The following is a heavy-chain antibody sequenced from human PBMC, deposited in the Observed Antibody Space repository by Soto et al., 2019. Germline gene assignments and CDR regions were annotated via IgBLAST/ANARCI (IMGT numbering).Heavy chain of an antibody. D-gene: IGHD6-13*01. CDR1: GGSFSGYY. V-gene: IGHV4-34*01. Sequence: QVQLQQWGAGLLKPSETLSLTCAVYGGSFSGYYWSWIRQPPGKGLEWIGEINHSGSTNYNPSLKSRVIITVDTSKNQFSLKLSSVTAADTAVYYGASRPRPRIAAAGTGAFDIWGQGTMVTVSS. J-gene: IGHJ3*02. CDR2: INHSGST. CDR3: ASRPRPRIAAAGTGAFDI.